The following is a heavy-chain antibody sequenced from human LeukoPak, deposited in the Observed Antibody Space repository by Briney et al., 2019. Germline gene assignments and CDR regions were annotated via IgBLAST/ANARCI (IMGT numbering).Heavy chain of an antibody. CDR1: GGSISSSNW. CDR2: IYHSGST. CDR3: ARGQYYGSGRFDY. J-gene: IGHJ4*02. V-gene: IGHV4-4*02. Sequence: SETLSLTCAVSGGSISSSNWWSWVRQPPGKGLEWIGEIYHSGSTNYNPSLKSRVTISEDKSKNQFSLKLSSVTAADTAVYYCARGQYYGSGRFDYWGQGTLVTVSS. D-gene: IGHD3-10*01.